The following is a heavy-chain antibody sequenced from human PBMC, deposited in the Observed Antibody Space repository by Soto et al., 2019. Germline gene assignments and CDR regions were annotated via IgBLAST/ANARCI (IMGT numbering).Heavy chain of an antibody. J-gene: IGHJ5*02. D-gene: IGHD6-13*01. CDR2: MNPNSGNT. CDR3: ARESDIAAAGHNWFDP. V-gene: IGHV1-8*01. CDR1: GYTFTSYD. Sequence: ASVKVSCKASGYTFTSYDINWVRQATGQGLEWMGWMNPNSGNTGYAQKFQGRVTMTRNTSISTAYMELSSLRSEDTAVYYCARESDIAAAGHNWFDPWGQGTLVTVSS.